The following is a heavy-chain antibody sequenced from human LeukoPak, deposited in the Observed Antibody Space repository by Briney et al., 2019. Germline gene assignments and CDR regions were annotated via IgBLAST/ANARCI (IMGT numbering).Heavy chain of an antibody. D-gene: IGHD2-2*02. Sequence: SVKVSCKASGGTFSSYAISWVRQAPGQGLEWMGGIIPIFGTANYAQKFQGRVTITADESTSTAYMELSSLRSEDTAVYYCAREEGTRRDQLLYEGGVAFDIWGQGTMVTVSS. CDR3: AREEGTRRDQLLYEGGVAFDI. CDR1: GGTFSSYA. V-gene: IGHV1-69*01. CDR2: IIPIFGTA. J-gene: IGHJ3*02.